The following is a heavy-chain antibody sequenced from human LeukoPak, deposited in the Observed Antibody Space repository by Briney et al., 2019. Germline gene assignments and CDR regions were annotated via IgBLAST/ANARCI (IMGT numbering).Heavy chain of an antibody. J-gene: IGHJ2*01. CDR2: IYDGGDT. D-gene: IGHD2-2*01. CDR3: ARDTPSSTSCFDL. CDR1: GFTVSTNY. Sequence: GGSLRLSCAASGFTVSTNYMSWVRQAPGKGLEWISLIYDGGDTYYADSVKGRFTISRDNSKNTLYLQMNSLRAEDTAIYYCARDTPSSTSCFDLWGRGTLVTVSS. V-gene: IGHV3-53*01.